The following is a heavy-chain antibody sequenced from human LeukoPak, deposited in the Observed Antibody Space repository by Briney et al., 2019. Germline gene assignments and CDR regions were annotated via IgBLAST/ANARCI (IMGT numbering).Heavy chain of an antibody. J-gene: IGHJ4*02. CDR1: GGSISSSSYY. V-gene: IGHV4-39*01. Sequence: SETQSLICTVSGGSISSSSYYWGWIRQPPGKGLEWIGSIYYSGSTYYNPSLKSRVTISVDTSKNQFSLKLSSVTAADTAVYYCASAMQWLGDFDYWGQGIMVSVSS. CDR3: ASAMQWLGDFDY. D-gene: IGHD6-19*01. CDR2: IYYSGST.